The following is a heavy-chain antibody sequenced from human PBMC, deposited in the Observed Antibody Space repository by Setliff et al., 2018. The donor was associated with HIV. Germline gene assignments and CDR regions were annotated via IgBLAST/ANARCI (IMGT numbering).Heavy chain of an antibody. CDR2: IYYSGST. J-gene: IGHJ6*03. Sequence: PSETLSLTCTVSGGSISGYYWSWIRQPPGKGLEWIGYIYYSGSTNYNPSLKSRVTISVDTSKNQFSLKLSSVTAADTAVYYCVRTNYYYYYMDVWGKGTTVTVSS. V-gene: IGHV4-59*08. CDR1: GGSISGYY. CDR3: VRTNYYYYYMDV.